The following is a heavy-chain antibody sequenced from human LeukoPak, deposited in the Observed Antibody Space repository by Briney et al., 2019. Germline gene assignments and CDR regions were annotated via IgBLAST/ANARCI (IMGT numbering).Heavy chain of an antibody. V-gene: IGHV3-30*03. CDR1: GFSFSSYG. J-gene: IGHJ4*02. CDR2: ISYDGSNK. D-gene: IGHD3-10*01. CDR3: ARSHGSGRFRGY. Sequence: GGSLRLSCAASGFSFSSYGMHWVRQAPGKGLEWVAVISYDGSNKYYADSVKGRFTISRDNSKNTLYLQMNSLRAEDTAVYYCARSHGSGRFRGYWGQGTLVTVSS.